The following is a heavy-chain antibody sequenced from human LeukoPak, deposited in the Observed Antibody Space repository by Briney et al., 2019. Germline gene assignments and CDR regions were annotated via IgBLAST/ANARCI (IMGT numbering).Heavy chain of an antibody. V-gene: IGHV3-15*01. D-gene: IGHD3-10*01. CDR2: IKSKTDGGTT. Sequence: AGGSLRLSCAVSEFPFSKAWMSWVRQAPGKGLEWVGRIKSKTDGGTTDYAAPAKGRFTISRDDSKNTLYLQMNSLKTEDTAVYYCTSVGFGPYYFDNWGQGSLVTVSS. CDR1: EFPFSKAW. CDR3: TSVGFGPYYFDN. J-gene: IGHJ4*02.